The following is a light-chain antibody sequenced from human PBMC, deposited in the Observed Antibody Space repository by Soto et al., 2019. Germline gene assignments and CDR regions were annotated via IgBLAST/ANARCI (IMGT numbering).Light chain of an antibody. V-gene: IGKV3-20*01. CDR2: GAS. CDR1: QSVSSSY. CDR3: QQYGSSPLWT. Sequence: EIVLTQSPGTLFFSPGEKATLSCRASQSVSSSYLAWYQQKPGQAPRLLIYGASSRATGIPDRFSGSGSGTDFTLTISRLEPEDFAVYYCQQYGSSPLWTFGQGTKV. J-gene: IGKJ1*01.